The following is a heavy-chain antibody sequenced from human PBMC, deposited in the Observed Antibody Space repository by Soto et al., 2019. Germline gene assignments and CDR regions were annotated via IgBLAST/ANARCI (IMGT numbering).Heavy chain of an antibody. D-gene: IGHD3-22*01. V-gene: IGHV1-69*13. CDR1: GGTFSRYA. CDR2: IIPMFGTA. Sequence: SVKVSCKASGGTFSRYAINWVRQAPGQGLEWMGGIIPMFGTANYAQKFQGRVTVTADESTNTGYMELRSLISEDTAVYYCARDGTLYDSSGYYYLYWGQGTLVTVSS. CDR3: ARDGTLYDSSGYYYLY. J-gene: IGHJ4*02.